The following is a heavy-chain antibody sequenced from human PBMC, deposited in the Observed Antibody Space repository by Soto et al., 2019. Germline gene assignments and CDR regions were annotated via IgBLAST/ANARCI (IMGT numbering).Heavy chain of an antibody. CDR1: GGSISSGDYY. Sequence: PSETLSLTCTVSGGSISSGDYYWSWIRQPPGKGLEWIGYIYYSGSTYYNPSLKSRVTISVDTSKNQFSLKLSSVTAADTAVYYCARAFYYGSGSYYLAGPQNWFDPWGQGTLVTVSS. D-gene: IGHD3-10*01. V-gene: IGHV4-30-4*01. CDR2: IYYSGST. J-gene: IGHJ5*02. CDR3: ARAFYYGSGSYYLAGPQNWFDP.